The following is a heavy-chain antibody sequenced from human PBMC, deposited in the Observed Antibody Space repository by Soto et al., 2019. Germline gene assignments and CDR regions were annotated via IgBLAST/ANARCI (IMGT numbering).Heavy chain of an antibody. J-gene: IGHJ5*02. CDR2: ISSSSSTI. Sequence: EVQLVESGGGFVQPGGSLSLSCAASGFTFSRSSMNWVRQAPGKGPEWISYISSSSSTIYYADSVKGRFTSSRDNAKNALYLQMNRLRAEDTAVYYCAREGGWGSYYTLNWFDPWGQGTLVTVSS. CDR1: GFTFSRSS. CDR3: AREGGWGSYYTLNWFDP. D-gene: IGHD1-26*01. V-gene: IGHV3-48*01.